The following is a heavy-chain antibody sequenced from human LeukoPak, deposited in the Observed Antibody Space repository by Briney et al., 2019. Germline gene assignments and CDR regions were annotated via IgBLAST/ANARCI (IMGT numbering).Heavy chain of an antibody. J-gene: IGHJ4*02. D-gene: IGHD3-10*01. CDR1: GGSISSGGSY. V-gene: IGHV4-30-2*01. CDR2: IYHSGST. Sequence: SQTLSLTCTVSGGSISSGGSYWSWIRQPPGKGLEWIGYIYHSGSTYYNPSLKSRVTISVDRSKNQFSLKLSSVTAADTAVYYCARNYGSGSPAYWGQGTLVTVSS. CDR3: ARNYGSGSPAY.